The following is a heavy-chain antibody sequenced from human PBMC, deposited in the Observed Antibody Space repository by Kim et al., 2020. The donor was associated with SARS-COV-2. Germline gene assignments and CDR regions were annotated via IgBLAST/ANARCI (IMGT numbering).Heavy chain of an antibody. Sequence: GGSLRLSCAASGFTFSNAWMSWVRQAPGKGLEWVGRIKSKTDGGTTDYAAPVKGRFTISRDDSKNTLYLQMNSLKTEDTAVYYCTTGEDYGDYAVFDYWGQGTLVTVSS. J-gene: IGHJ4*02. CDR2: IKSKTDGGTT. CDR3: TTGEDYGDYAVFDY. CDR1: GFTFSNAW. V-gene: IGHV3-15*01. D-gene: IGHD4-17*01.